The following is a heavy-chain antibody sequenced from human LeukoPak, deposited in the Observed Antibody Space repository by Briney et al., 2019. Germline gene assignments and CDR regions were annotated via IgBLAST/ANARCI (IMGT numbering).Heavy chain of an antibody. J-gene: IGHJ4*02. CDR3: ARPMAAAAATPPDY. V-gene: IGHV5-51*01. D-gene: IGHD2-15*01. Sequence: GESLKISCKGSGYSFSSYWIGWVRQMPGKGLEWMGIIYPGDSDTRYSPSFQGQVTISADKSISTAYLQWSSLKASDTAMYYCARPMAAAAATPPDYRGQGTLVTVSS. CDR2: IYPGDSDT. CDR1: GYSFSSYW.